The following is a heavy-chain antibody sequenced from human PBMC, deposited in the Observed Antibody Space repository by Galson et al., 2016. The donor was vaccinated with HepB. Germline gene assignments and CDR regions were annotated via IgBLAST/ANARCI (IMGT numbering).Heavy chain of an antibody. CDR3: AKHKGRNWFDP. V-gene: IGHV4-39*01. Sequence: SETLSLTCSVSGDSITTSRNYWGWVRLSPGEGLEWIGSMFSSGNTYSNPTLKNRVTMSADPSRNQFSLRLASVTTADSALYYCAKHKGRNWFDPWGRGTLVIVSS. CDR1: GDSITTSRNY. J-gene: IGHJ5*02. D-gene: IGHD2/OR15-2a*01. CDR2: MFSSGNT.